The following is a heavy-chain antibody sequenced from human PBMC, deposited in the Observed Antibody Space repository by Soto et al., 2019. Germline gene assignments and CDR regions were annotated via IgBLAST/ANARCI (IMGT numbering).Heavy chain of an antibody. Sequence: PGGSLRLSCAASGFTFSSYAMHWVRQAPGKGLEWVAVISYDGSNKYYADSVKGRFTISRDNSKNTLYLQMNSLRAEDTAVYYCARIQITIFGVHEVSPYAFDIWGQGTMVTVSS. CDR2: ISYDGSNK. V-gene: IGHV3-30-3*01. J-gene: IGHJ3*02. CDR1: GFTFSSYA. CDR3: ARIQITIFGVHEVSPYAFDI. D-gene: IGHD3-3*01.